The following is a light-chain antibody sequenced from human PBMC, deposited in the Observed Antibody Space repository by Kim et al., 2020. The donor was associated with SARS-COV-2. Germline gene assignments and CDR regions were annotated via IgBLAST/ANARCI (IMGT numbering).Light chain of an antibody. CDR3: LLSYSGARV. J-gene: IGLJ3*02. V-gene: IGLV7-46*01. CDR2: DTH. CDR1: TGSVTSSHY. Sequence: QAVVTQEPSLNVSPGGTVTLTCGSSTGSVTSSHYPYWFQQKPGQAPKTLIYDTHNKHSWTPARFSGFLLGGKAALTLSGAQPEDEAEYYCLLSYSGARVFGGGTQLTVL.